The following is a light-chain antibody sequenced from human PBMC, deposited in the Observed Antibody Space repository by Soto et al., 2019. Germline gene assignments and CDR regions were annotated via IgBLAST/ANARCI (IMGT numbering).Light chain of an antibody. CDR3: QQYNTYSVT. Sequence: DIQMTQSPSTLSPSVGDRVTITCRASQNIVNWLAWYQQKPGKAPKILIYGASTLERGVPSRFSGSGSGTEFTLTITNLQPDDFATYHCQQYNTYSVTFGQGTRLEIK. CDR2: GAS. V-gene: IGKV1-5*01. J-gene: IGKJ5*01. CDR1: QNIVNW.